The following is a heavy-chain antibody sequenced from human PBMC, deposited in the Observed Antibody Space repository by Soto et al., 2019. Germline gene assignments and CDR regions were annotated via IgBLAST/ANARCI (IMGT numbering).Heavy chain of an antibody. J-gene: IGHJ4*02. D-gene: IGHD2-2*01. CDR1: GFTFSDHY. Sequence: GGSLRLSGAASGFTFSDHYMDWVRQAPGKGLEWVGRTRNKAKSYTTEYAASVKGRFTISRDDSKNSLYLQMNSLKTEDTAVYYCARVRKLVPDIWGQGTLVTVSS. V-gene: IGHV3-72*01. CDR3: ARVRKLVPDI. CDR2: TRNKAKSYTT.